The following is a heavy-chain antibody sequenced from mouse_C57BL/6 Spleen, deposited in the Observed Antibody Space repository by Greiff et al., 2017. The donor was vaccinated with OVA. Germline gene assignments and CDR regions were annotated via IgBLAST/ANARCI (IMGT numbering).Heavy chain of an antibody. CDR3: AREGASVVDY. J-gene: IGHJ2*01. Sequence: EVKLVESEGGLVQPGSSMKLSCTASGFTFSDYYMAWVRQVPEKGLEWVANINYDGSSTYYLDSLKSRFIISRDNAKNILYLQMSSLKSEDTATYYCAREGASVVDYWGQGTTLTVSS. V-gene: IGHV5-16*01. CDR2: INYDGSST. D-gene: IGHD1-1*01. CDR1: GFTFSDYY.